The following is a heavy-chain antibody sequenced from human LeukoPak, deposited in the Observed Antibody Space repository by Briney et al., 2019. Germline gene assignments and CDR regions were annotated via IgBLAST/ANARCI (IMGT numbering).Heavy chain of an antibody. V-gene: IGHV1-8*01. Sequence: ASVKVSCKASGYTFTSYDINWVRQATGQGLEWMGWMNPNSGNTGYAQKFQGRVTMTRNTSISTAYMELSSLRSEDTAVYYCARELGYCSSTSCLFNYYYGMDVWGQGTTVTVSS. CDR2: MNPNSGNT. J-gene: IGHJ6*02. D-gene: IGHD2-2*01. CDR1: GYTFTSYD. CDR3: ARELGYCSSTSCLFNYYYGMDV.